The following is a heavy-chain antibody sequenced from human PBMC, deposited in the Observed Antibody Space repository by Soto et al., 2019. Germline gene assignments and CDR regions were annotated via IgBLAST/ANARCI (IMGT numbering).Heavy chain of an antibody. J-gene: IGHJ3*02. V-gene: IGHV4-30-4*01. CDR1: GGSISSGDYY. Sequence: SETLSLTCTVSGGSISSGDYYWSWIRQPPGKGLEWIGYIYYSGSTYYNPSLKSRVTISVDTSKNQFSLKLSSVTAADTAVYYCARDTPDAFDIWGQGTMLTVSS. CDR2: IYYSGST. CDR3: ARDTPDAFDI.